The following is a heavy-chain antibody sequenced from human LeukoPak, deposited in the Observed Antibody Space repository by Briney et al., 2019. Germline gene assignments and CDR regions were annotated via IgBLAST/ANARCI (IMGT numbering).Heavy chain of an antibody. Sequence: GGSLRLSCAASGFTFSDYSMNWVRQAPGKGLEWISYFGIDSGNTNYADSVKGRFTISGDKAKNSLYLQMNSLRVEDTAVYYCARDYKYAFDNWGQGTLVTVSS. J-gene: IGHJ4*02. CDR1: GFTFSDYS. V-gene: IGHV3-48*01. CDR3: ARDYKYAFDN. D-gene: IGHD5-24*01. CDR2: FGIDSGNT.